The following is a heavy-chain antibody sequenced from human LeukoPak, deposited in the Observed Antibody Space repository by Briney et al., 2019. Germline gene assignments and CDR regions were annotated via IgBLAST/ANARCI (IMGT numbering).Heavy chain of an antibody. CDR1: GGTFSSYA. CDR2: IYSGGST. J-gene: IGHJ3*02. CDR3: ASSSPDLVRDDAFDI. Sequence: SCKASGGTFSSYAISWVRQAPGKGLEWVSVIYSGGSTYYADSVKGRFTISRDNSKNTLYLQMNSLRAEDTAVYYCASSSPDLVRDDAFDIWGQGTMVTVSS. D-gene: IGHD3-10*01. V-gene: IGHV3-53*01.